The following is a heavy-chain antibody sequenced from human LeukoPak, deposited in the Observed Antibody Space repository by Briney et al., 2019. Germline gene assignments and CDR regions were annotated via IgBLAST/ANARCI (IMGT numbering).Heavy chain of an antibody. D-gene: IGHD6-25*01. CDR3: ARPPSSGGYYYYYGMDV. J-gene: IGHJ6*02. CDR2: MNPNSGST. V-gene: IGHV1-8*01. Sequence: ASVKVSCKASGYTFTSYDINWVRQATGQGLEWMGWMNPNSGSTGYAQKFQGRVTMTRNTSISTAYMELSSLRSEDTAVYYCARPPSSGGYYYYYGMDVWSQGTTVTVSS. CDR1: GYTFTSYD.